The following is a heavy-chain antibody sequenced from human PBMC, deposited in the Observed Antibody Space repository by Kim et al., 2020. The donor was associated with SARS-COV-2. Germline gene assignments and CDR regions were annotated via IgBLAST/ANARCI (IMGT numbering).Heavy chain of an antibody. D-gene: IGHD1-26*01. V-gene: IGHV4-61*08. CDR2: IYYTGST. CDR1: GGSVTTDDYY. J-gene: IGHJ3*01. CDR3: AKSLGGTDAFDV. Sequence: SETLSLTCTVSGGSVTTDDYYWTWIRQPPGKTLEWIGYIYYTGSTNYIPSLRNRVSMSVDTSKNEFSLSLSSVTAADTALYYCAKSLGGTDAFDVWGQGTMVTVSS.